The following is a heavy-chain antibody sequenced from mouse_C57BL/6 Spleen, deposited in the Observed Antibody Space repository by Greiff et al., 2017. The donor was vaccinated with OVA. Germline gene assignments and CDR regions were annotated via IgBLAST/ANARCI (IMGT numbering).Heavy chain of an antibody. CDR3: AREGLGLFDY. D-gene: IGHD4-1*01. CDR2: ISYDGSN. CDR1: GYSITSGYY. V-gene: IGHV3-6*01. J-gene: IGHJ2*01. Sequence: EVQLQESGPGLVKPSQSLSLTCSVTGYSITSGYYWNWIRQFPGNKLEWMGYISYDGSNNYNPSLKNRISITRDTSKNQFFLKLNSVTTEDTATYYCAREGLGLFDYWGQGTTLTVSS.